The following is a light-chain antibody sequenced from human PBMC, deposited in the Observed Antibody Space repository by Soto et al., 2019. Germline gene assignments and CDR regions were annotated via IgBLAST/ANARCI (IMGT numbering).Light chain of an antibody. V-gene: IGKV1-5*01. J-gene: IGKJ4*01. CDR3: QKYYSVPLT. CDR2: AAS. Sequence: DGQMTQSASTLSASVEDIVTITCRASQSISSWLAWYQQKPGKAPKLLIYAASSLQSGVPSRFSGSGSGTDFTLTISSLQPEDVATYYCQKYYSVPLTFGGGTKVDIK. CDR1: QSISSW.